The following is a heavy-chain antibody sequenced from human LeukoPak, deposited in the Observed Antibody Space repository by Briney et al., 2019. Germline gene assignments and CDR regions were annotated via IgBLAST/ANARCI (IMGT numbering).Heavy chain of an antibody. CDR2: IYHSGST. CDR1: GYSISSGYF. V-gene: IGHV4-38-2*02. J-gene: IGHJ4*02. D-gene: IGHD3-3*01. Sequence: SETLSLTCTVSGYSISSGYFWGWIRQPPGKGLEWIGTIYHSGSTYYNPSLKSRVTISLDTSKNQFSLKLSSVTAADTAVYYCARVFWSGYSYFDYWGQGTLVTVSS. CDR3: ARVFWSGYSYFDY.